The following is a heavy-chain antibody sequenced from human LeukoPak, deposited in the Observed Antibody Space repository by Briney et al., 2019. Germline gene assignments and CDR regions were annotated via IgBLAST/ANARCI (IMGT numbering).Heavy chain of an antibody. D-gene: IGHD1-7*01. CDR1: GYIFSDYE. V-gene: IGHV3-74*03. Sequence: GGSLRLSCAASGYIFSDYEMYWVRQAPGKGLVWVSRILADGTTTMYADSVKGRFTISRDNAKNTLYLQMNSLRAEDTAAYYCARGNYGFDYWGQGPLVIVSS. CDR3: ARGNYGFDY. J-gene: IGHJ4*02. CDR2: ILADGTTT.